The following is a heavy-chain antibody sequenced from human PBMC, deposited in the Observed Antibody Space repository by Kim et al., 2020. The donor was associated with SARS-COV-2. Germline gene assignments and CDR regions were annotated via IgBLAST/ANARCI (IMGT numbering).Heavy chain of an antibody. J-gene: IGHJ6*01. CDR1: GFTFDTYA. D-gene: IGHD2-21*01. Sequence: GGSLRLSCVASGFTFDTYAMNWVRQAPGKGLEWVSVISCGGVNKFYADSVRGRFTISRDNSNNTLYLQMNSLRDEDTALYYCAKMVMMGVDNDFYYYAM. V-gene: IGHV3-23*01. CDR2: ISCGGVNK. CDR3: AKMVMMGVDNDFYYYAM.